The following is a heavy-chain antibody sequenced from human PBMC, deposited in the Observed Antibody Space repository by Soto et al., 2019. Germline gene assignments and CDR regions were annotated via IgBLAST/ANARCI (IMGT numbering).Heavy chain of an antibody. CDR1: GFTFSSYG. D-gene: IGHD6-19*01. Sequence: GGSLRLSCVASGFTFSSYGIHWVRQAPGKGLEWVAVISHDGSKEYYADSVKGRFTISRDNSKNTLYLQMDSLRPEETAFYYCAKEIKVAGDLDYWGHGTLVTVSS. V-gene: IGHV3-30*18. CDR2: ISHDGSKE. J-gene: IGHJ4*01. CDR3: AKEIKVAGDLDY.